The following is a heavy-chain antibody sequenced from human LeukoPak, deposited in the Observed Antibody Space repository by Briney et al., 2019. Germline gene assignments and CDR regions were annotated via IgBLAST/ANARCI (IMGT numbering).Heavy chain of an antibody. J-gene: IGHJ5*02. CDR1: GYTFTSYG. CDR2: ISAYNGNT. D-gene: IGHD6-13*01. V-gene: IGHV1-18*01. CDR3: ARDPRIAAAGIPLNWFDP. Sequence: EASVKVSCKASGYTFTSYGISWVRQAPGQGLEWMGWISAYNGNTNYAQKLQGRVTMTTDTSTSTAYMGLRSLRSDDTAVYYCARDPRIAAAGIPLNWFDPWGQGTLVTVSS.